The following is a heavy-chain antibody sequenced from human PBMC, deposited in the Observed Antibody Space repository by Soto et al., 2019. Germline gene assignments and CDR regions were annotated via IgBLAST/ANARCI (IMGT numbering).Heavy chain of an antibody. Sequence: ASVKVSCKASGYTFTRYGISWVRQAPGQGLEWMGWVSGYNGDTTYAQKFQGRVTMTIDTSTSTAYMELRSLTSDDTAVYYCAKNGQPPYYYYGLDVWGQGTKVTVSS. V-gene: IGHV1-18*01. CDR1: GYTFTRYG. J-gene: IGHJ6*02. CDR2: VSGYNGDT. D-gene: IGHD2-8*01. CDR3: AKNGQPPYYYYGLDV.